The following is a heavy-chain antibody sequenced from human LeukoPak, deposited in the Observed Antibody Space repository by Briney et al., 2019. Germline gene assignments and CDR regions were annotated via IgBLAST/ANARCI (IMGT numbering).Heavy chain of an antibody. J-gene: IGHJ4*02. Sequence: SETLSLTCTVSGGSISSSSYYWGWIRQPPGKWLEWIGSIYYSGSTYYNPSLKNRVTISVDTSKNQFSLKLSSVTAADTAVYYCARHGIPYDILTGYHVYFDYWGQGTLVTVSS. D-gene: IGHD3-9*01. CDR2: IYYSGST. V-gene: IGHV4-39*01. CDR1: GGSISSSSYY. CDR3: ARHGIPYDILTGYHVYFDY.